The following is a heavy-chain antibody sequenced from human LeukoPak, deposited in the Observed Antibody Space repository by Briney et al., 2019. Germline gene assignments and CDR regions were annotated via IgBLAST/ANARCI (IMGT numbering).Heavy chain of an antibody. V-gene: IGHV4-59*01. D-gene: IGHD3-22*01. CDR3: ARDYYDSSGYPGTNDAFDI. Sequence: SETLSLTCTVSGGSISSYYWSWIRQPPGKGLEWIGYIYCSGSTNYNPSLKSRVTISVDTSKNQFSLKLSSVTAADTAVYYCARDYYDSSGYPGTNDAFDIWGQGTMVTVSS. J-gene: IGHJ3*02. CDR2: IYCSGST. CDR1: GGSISSYY.